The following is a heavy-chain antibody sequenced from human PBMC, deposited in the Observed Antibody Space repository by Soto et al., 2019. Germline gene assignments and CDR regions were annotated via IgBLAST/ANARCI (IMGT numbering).Heavy chain of an antibody. V-gene: IGHV3-15*07. CDR3: TNVFTVTVTDSYI. CDR1: GITFIYAW. D-gene: IGHD2-21*01. Sequence: EVQLVESGGGLVKPGGSLRLSCAASGITFIYAWMDWVRQAPGKRLEWVGRIKSQAGGGTIDYAAPVKGRFTISRDDSKTTVYLQMGTLNTGVNAVFYCTNVFTVTVTDSYIWGQGTLVTVSS. CDR2: IKSQAGGGTI. J-gene: IGHJ4*02.